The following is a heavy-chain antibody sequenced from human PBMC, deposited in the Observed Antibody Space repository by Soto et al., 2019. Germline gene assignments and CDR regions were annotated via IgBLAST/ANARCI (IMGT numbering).Heavy chain of an antibody. V-gene: IGHV1-18*04. CDR2: ISVYNGNI. CDR1: GCSFTSYG. CDR3: ARRTSYYDDSNAYYSFDY. D-gene: IGHD3-22*01. Sequence: ASVKVSCKGSGCSFTSYGISWVRQAPGQGLEWMGWISVYNGNIKYAQKFEGRVTMTTDTSMFTAYLEVRSLRSDDTAVYYCARRTSYYDDSNAYYSFDYWGPGTLVTVSS. J-gene: IGHJ4*02.